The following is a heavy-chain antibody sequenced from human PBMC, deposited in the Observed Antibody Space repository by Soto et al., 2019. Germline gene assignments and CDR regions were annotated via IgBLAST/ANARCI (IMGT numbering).Heavy chain of an antibody. V-gene: IGHV4-30-2*01. Sequence: SETLSLTCAVSGGSISSGDYSWSWIRQPPGKGLEWIGYIYHSGSTYYNPSLKSRVTISVDRSKNQFSLKLSSVTAADTAVYYCARGYFRSGSDSYYYYGMDVWGQGTTVTVSS. CDR3: ARGYFRSGSDSYYYYGMDV. CDR2: IYHSGST. CDR1: GGSISSGDYS. D-gene: IGHD3-10*01. J-gene: IGHJ6*02.